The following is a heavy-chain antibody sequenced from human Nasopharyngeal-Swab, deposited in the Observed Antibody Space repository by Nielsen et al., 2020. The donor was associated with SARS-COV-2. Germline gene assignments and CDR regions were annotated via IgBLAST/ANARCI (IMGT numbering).Heavy chain of an antibody. CDR3: ARDLGGGCYDY. CDR2: IYYSGST. D-gene: IGHD2-8*02. CDR1: GGSISSYY. V-gene: IGHV4-59*01. J-gene: IGHJ4*02. Sequence: GSLRLSCTVSGGSISSYYWSWIRQPPGKGLEWIGYIYYSGSTNYNPSPKSRVTISVDTSKNQFSLKLSSVTAADTAVYYCARDLGGGCYDYWGQGTLVTVSS.